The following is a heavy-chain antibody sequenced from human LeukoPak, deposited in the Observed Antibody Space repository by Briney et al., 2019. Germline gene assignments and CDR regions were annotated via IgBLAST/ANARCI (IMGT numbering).Heavy chain of an antibody. J-gene: IGHJ6*03. CDR3: AREHYFYHMDG. V-gene: IGHV3-48*03. Sequence: GGSLRLSCAASGFTFSSYEMNWVRQAPGKGLEWVSYISSSGSTIYYADSVKGRFTISRDNAKNSLYLQMNSLRAEDTAVYYCAREHYFYHMDGWGEGTTVTVSS. CDR2: ISSSGSTI. CDR1: GFTFSSYE.